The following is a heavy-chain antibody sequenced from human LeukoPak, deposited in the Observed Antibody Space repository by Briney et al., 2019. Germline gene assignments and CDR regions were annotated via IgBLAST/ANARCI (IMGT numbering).Heavy chain of an antibody. CDR1: GYTFTSYG. CDR2: ISVYNGNT. D-gene: IGHD1-26*01. Sequence: ASVKVSCKASGYTFTSYGISWVRQAPGQGLEWMGWISVYNGNTKYAQKLQGRVTMTTDTSTSTAYMELRSLRSDDAAVYYCARDPLLQGACFDYGGQGTLVTVSS. J-gene: IGHJ4*02. V-gene: IGHV1-18*01. CDR3: ARDPLLQGACFDY.